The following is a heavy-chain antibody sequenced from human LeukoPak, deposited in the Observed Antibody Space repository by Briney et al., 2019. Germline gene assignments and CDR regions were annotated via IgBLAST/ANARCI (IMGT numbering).Heavy chain of an antibody. CDR3: AKEAYCSSTSCYRRYFQH. D-gene: IGHD2-2*01. CDR2: INSDGSST. J-gene: IGHJ1*01. V-gene: IGHV3-74*01. CDR1: GFTFSSYW. Sequence: PGGSLRLSCAASGFTFSSYWMHWVRQAPGKGLVWVSRINSDGSSTSYADSVKCRFTISRDNAKNTLYLQMNSLRAEDTAVYYCAKEAYCSSTSCYRRYFQHWGQGTLVTVSS.